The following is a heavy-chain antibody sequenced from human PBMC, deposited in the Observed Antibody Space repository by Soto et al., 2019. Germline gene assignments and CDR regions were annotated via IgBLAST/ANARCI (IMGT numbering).Heavy chain of an antibody. Sequence: GGSLRLSCAASGFTFTNAWMSWVRQAPGKGLEWVSAISGSGGSTYYADSVKGRFTISRDNSKNTLYLQMNSLRAEDTAVYYCAKDSSLTGIAAAVHYWGQGTLVTVSS. CDR2: ISGSGGST. V-gene: IGHV3-23*01. D-gene: IGHD6-13*01. CDR1: GFTFTNAW. CDR3: AKDSSLTGIAAAVHY. J-gene: IGHJ4*02.